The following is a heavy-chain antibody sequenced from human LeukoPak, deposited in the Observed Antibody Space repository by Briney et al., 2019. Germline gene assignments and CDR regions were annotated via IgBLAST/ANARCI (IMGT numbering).Heavy chain of an antibody. CDR2: MNPNSGNT. CDR3: ARVVIQPYRAFDI. CDR1: GYTFTSYD. Sequence: VASVKVSCKASGYTFTSYDINWVRQATGQGLEWMGWMNPNSGNTGYAQKFQGRVTMTRNTSMSTAYMELSGLRSEDTAVYYCARVVIQPYRAFDIWGQGTMVTVSS. J-gene: IGHJ3*02. V-gene: IGHV1-8*01. D-gene: IGHD2/OR15-2a*01.